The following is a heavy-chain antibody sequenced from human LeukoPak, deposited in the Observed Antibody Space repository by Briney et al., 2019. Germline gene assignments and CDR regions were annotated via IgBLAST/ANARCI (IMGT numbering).Heavy chain of an antibody. CDR3: ARVPLVVVPAPDY. Sequence: GGSLRLSCAASGFTFSSYGMHWVRQAPGKGLEWVAVISYDGSNKYYADSVKGRFTISRDNSKNTLYLQMNSLRAEDTAVSYCARVPLVVVPAPDYWGQGTRVTVSS. V-gene: IGHV3-30*03. CDR2: ISYDGSNK. CDR1: GFTFSSYG. J-gene: IGHJ4*02. D-gene: IGHD2-2*01.